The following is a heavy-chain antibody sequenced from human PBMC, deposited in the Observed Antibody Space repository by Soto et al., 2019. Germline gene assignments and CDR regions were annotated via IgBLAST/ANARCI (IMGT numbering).Heavy chain of an antibody. CDR3: ARHGLIAAAGYPWFDA. Sequence: EVQLVQSGAEVKKPGESLKISCKASGYSFTNYWIGWVRQMPGKGLEWMGIIYPGDSDTRYSPSFQGQVTISDDKSINTAYLQWSSLEASDTAMYSCARHGLIAAAGYPWFDAWGQGTLVTVSS. CDR1: GYSFTNYW. J-gene: IGHJ5*02. V-gene: IGHV5-51*01. CDR2: IYPGDSDT. D-gene: IGHD6-13*01.